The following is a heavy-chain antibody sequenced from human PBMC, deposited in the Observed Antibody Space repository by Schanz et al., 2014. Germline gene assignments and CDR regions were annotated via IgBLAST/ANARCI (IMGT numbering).Heavy chain of an antibody. Sequence: EVQLLESGGGLVQPGGSLRLSCAASGFTFSSYAMSWVRQAPGKGLEWVSAITDSGGSTYYADSVKGRFTISRDNAKNSLYLQMHSLRAEDTAVYYCARGRSLGWCDYWGQGTLVTVSS. CDR2: ITDSGGST. CDR3: ARGRSLGWCDY. J-gene: IGHJ4*02. CDR1: GFTFSSYA. D-gene: IGHD2-21*01. V-gene: IGHV3-23*01.